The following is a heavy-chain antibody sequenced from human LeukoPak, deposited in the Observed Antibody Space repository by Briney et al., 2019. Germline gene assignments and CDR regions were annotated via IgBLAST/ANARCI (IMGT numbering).Heavy chain of an antibody. CDR3: ATGERATTAGWFDP. V-gene: IGHV1-69-2*01. CDR1: GYTFTDYY. D-gene: IGHD5-24*01. Sequence: ASVEVSCKVSGYTFTDYYMHWVQQAPGKGLEWMGLVDPEDGETIYAEKFQGRVTITADTSTDTAYMELSSLRSEDTAVYYCATGERATTAGWFDPWGQGTLVTVSS. CDR2: VDPEDGET. J-gene: IGHJ5*02.